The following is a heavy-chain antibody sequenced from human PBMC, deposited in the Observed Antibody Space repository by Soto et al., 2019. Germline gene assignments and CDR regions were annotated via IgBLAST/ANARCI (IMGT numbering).Heavy chain of an antibody. CDR3: ARGGVGYCSSTSCLEFDP. CDR1: GGSISSYY. CDR2: IYYSGST. V-gene: IGHV4-59*01. D-gene: IGHD2-2*01. J-gene: IGHJ5*02. Sequence: SETLSLTCTVSGGSISSYYWSWIRQPPGKGLEWIGYIYYSGSTNYNPSLKSRVTISVDTSKNQFSLKLSSVTAADTAVYYCARGGVGYCSSTSCLEFDPWGQGTLVTVSS.